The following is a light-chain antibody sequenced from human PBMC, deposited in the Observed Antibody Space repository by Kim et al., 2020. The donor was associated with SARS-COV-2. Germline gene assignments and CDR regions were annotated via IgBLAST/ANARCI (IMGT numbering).Light chain of an antibody. Sequence: PGKTATIACGGDNIGTKSVHWYQQRPGQAPLLVIYYENYRPSGISERFSGSSSGNTATLTITRVEAGDEADYFCQVWDTSSDHPVFGGGTKVTVL. CDR3: QVWDTSSDHPV. V-gene: IGLV3-21*04. CDR1: NIGTKS. J-gene: IGLJ3*02. CDR2: YEN.